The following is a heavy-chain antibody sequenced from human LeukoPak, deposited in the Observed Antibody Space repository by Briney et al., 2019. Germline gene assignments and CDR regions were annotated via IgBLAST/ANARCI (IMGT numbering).Heavy chain of an antibody. V-gene: IGHV3-13*04. CDR2: IGTAGDT. CDR1: GFTFSSYD. CDR3: ARARAIGSGAFDY. Sequence: PGGSLRLSCAASGFTFSSYDMHWVRQATGKGLEWVSAIGTAGDTYYPGSVKGRFTISRENAKNSLYLQMNSLRAGDTAVYYCARARAIGSGAFDYWGQGTLVTVSS. D-gene: IGHD3-10*01. J-gene: IGHJ4*02.